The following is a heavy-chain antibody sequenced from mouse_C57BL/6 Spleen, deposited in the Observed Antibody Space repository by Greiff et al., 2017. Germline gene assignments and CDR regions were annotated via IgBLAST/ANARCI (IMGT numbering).Heavy chain of an antibody. CDR3: ARGGYFPWFAY. CDR2: NHPNSGST. Sequence: QVQLQQPGAELVTPGASVKLSCKASGYTFTSYWMHWVKQRPGQGLEWIGMNHPNSGSTNYNEKFKIKATLTEDKSSSPAYMQLSSLTFEDSAVYYCARGGYFPWFAYWGQGTLVSVSA. CDR1: GYTFTSYW. D-gene: IGHD2-14*01. V-gene: IGHV1-64*01. J-gene: IGHJ3*01.